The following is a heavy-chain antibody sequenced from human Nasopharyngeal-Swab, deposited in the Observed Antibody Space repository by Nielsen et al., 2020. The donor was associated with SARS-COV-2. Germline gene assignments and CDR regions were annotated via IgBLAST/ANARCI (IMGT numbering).Heavy chain of an antibody. CDR3: AKAVIKVDSDYYFDY. J-gene: IGHJ4*02. CDR2: IYSGGSST. V-gene: IGHV3-23*03. D-gene: IGHD2/OR15-2a*01. Sequence: VRQAPGKGLEWVSVIYSGGSSTYYADSVKGRFTISRDNSKNTLYLQMNSLRAEDTAVYYCAKAVIKVDSDYYFDYWGQGTLVTVSS.